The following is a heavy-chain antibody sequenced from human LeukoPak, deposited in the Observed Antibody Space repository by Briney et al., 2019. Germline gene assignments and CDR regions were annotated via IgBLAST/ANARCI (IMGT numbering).Heavy chain of an antibody. CDR3: ARGSWQYQLLHWFDP. J-gene: IGHJ5*02. CDR2: IKEDGSEK. CDR1: GFTFSRYW. V-gene: IGHV3-7*03. D-gene: IGHD2-2*01. Sequence: GGALRLSCAASGFTFSRYWMSGVGQAPGKGGEWVANIKEDGSEKYYVDSVKGRFTISRDNAKNSLYLQMNSLRAEDTAVYYCARGSWQYQLLHWFDPWGQGTLVTVSS.